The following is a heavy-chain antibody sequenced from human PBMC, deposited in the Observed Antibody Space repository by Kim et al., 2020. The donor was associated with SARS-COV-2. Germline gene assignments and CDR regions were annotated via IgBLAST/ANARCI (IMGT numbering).Heavy chain of an antibody. CDR2: IIPIFGTA. V-gene: IGHV1-69*13. CDR1: GGTFSSYA. J-gene: IGHJ4*02. D-gene: IGHD6-6*01. Sequence: SVKVSCKASGGTFSSYAISWVRQAPGQGLEWMGGIIPIFGTANYAQKSQGRVTITADESTSTAYMELSSLRSEDTAVYYCAREEVRGSYSSASDYWGQGTLVTVSS. CDR3: AREEVRGSYSSASDY.